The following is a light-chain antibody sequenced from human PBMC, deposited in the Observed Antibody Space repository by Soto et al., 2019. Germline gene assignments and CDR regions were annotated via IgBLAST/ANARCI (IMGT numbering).Light chain of an antibody. V-gene: IGLV1-44*01. CDR3: AAWDDSLNGPG. CDR2: SNN. Sequence: QSALTQPPSASGTPGQRVTISCSGSSSNIGSNTVNWYQQLPGTAPKLLIYSNNHRPSGVPDRFSGSKSGTSASLAISGLQSEDEADYYCAAWDDSLNGPGFGGGTKLTVL. J-gene: IGLJ3*02. CDR1: SSNIGSNT.